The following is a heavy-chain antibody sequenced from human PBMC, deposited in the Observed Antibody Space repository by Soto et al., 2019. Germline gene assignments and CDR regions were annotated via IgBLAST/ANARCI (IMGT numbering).Heavy chain of an antibody. Sequence: GASVKVSCKASGYTFTNYAVHWVCQAPGQRLEWMGWINAGNGNTRYSQKFQGRVTITRDTSARTAYMELSSLRSEDTAVYYCARGHLAVVPVASWYFYMDVWGKGTTVTVSS. CDR3: ARGHLAVVPVASWYFYMDV. D-gene: IGHD2-2*01. CDR1: GYTFTNYA. V-gene: IGHV1-3*01. CDR2: INAGNGNT. J-gene: IGHJ6*03.